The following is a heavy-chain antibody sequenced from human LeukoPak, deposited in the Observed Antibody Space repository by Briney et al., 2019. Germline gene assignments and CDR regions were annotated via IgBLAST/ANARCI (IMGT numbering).Heavy chain of an antibody. CDR1: GGSISSGSYY. Sequence: SQTLSLTCTVSGGSISSGSYYWSWIRQPPGKGLEWIGYIYYSGSTYYNPSLKSRVTISVDTSKNQFSLKLSSVTAADTAVYYCARSSTSPGAYYYYYMDVWGKGTTVTVSS. CDR2: IYYSGST. D-gene: IGHD2-2*01. V-gene: IGHV4-30-4*08. CDR3: ARSSTSPGAYYYYYMDV. J-gene: IGHJ6*03.